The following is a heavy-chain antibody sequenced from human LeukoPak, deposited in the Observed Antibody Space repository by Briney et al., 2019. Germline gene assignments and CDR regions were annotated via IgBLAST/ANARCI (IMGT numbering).Heavy chain of an antibody. V-gene: IGHV4-59*01. Sequence: SETLSLTCTVSGGSISSYYWGWIRQPPGKGLESIGYILYSGSTYYSPSLKSRVTISVDTSKNQFSLKLSSVTAADTAVYYCARYQLLNYYYYMDVWGKGTTVTVSS. CDR3: ARYQLLNYYYYMDV. J-gene: IGHJ6*03. CDR2: ILYSGST. D-gene: IGHD2-2*01. CDR1: GGSISSYY.